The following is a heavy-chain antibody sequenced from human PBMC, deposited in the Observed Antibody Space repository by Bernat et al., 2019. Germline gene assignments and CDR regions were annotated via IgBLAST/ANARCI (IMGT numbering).Heavy chain of an antibody. J-gene: IGHJ6*02. D-gene: IGHD1-26*01. V-gene: IGHV4-39*01. Sequence: QLQLQESGPGLVKASETLSLTCTVSGGSINSHSYYWGWIRQPPGKGLEWIGSIYYSGRTYYNPSLKSRVTISVDTTKNQSALKLSSVTAAAAAVYYCARGAPMAPVYYGMDVWGQGTTVTVSS. CDR2: IYYSGRT. CDR1: GGSINSHSYY. CDR3: ARGAPMAPVYYGMDV.